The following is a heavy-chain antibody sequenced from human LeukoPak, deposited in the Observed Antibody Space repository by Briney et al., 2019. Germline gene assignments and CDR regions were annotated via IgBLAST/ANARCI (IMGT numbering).Heavy chain of an antibody. V-gene: IGHV4-4*07. CDR3: ARDGSGSLGFDY. J-gene: IGHJ4*02. CDR1: GGSISSYY. CDR2: IYTSGST. D-gene: IGHD3-10*01. Sequence: SETLSLTCTVSGGSISSYYWSWIRQPAAKGLEWIGRIYTSGSTNYNPSLKSRVTISVDKSKNQFSLKLSSVTAADTAVYYCARDGSGSLGFDYWGQGTLVTVSS.